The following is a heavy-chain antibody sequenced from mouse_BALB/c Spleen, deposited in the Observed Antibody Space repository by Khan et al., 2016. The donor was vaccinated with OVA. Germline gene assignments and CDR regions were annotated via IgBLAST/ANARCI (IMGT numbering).Heavy chain of an antibody. CDR3: VNHGSSSAWFTY. J-gene: IGHJ3*01. CDR1: GYTFTCYW. Sequence: QVQLKQSGAELAKPGASVKMSCKASGYTFTCYWMHWVKQRPGQGLEWIGYINPATDYTEYNQKFKNKATLTADKSSSTAYMQLSSLTSEDSAVYYCVNHGSSSAWFTYWGQGTPVTVSA. CDR2: INPATDYT. V-gene: IGHV1-7*01. D-gene: IGHD1-1*01.